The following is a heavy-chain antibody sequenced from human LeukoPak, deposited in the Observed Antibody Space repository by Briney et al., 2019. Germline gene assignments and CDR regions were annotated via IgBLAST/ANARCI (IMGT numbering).Heavy chain of an antibody. CDR1: GGTFISYA. CDR3: ARVLGFNDILTGYTYGWFDP. D-gene: IGHD3-9*01. J-gene: IGHJ5*02. Sequence: SVKVSCKASGGTFISYAISWVRQAPGQGLEWMGGIIPIFGTANYAQKFQGRVTITADKSTSTAYMELSSLRSEDTAVYYCARVLGFNDILTGYTYGWFDPWGQGTLATVSS. CDR2: IIPIFGTA. V-gene: IGHV1-69*06.